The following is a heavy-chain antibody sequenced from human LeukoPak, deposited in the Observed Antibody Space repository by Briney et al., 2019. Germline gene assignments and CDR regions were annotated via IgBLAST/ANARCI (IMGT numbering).Heavy chain of an antibody. Sequence: TSVKVSCKVSGYTLTELSMHWVRQAPGKGLEWMGGFDPEDGETIYAQKFQGRVTMTEDTSTDTAYMELSSPRSEDTAVYYCATAMVRGGNWFDPWGQGTLVTVSS. CDR2: FDPEDGET. CDR3: ATAMVRGGNWFDP. V-gene: IGHV1-24*01. J-gene: IGHJ5*02. CDR1: GYTLTELS. D-gene: IGHD3-10*01.